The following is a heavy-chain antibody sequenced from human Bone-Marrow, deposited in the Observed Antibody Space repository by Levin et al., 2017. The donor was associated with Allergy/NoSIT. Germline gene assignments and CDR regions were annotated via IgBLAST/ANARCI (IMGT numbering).Heavy chain of an antibody. CDR1: GFSFSDHY. V-gene: IGHV3-72*01. J-gene: IGHJ4*02. Sequence: SCAASGFSFSDHYMDWVRQAPGKGLEWVGRIRKKVNSYTTEYAASVKGRFTISRDDSENSVYLQMNSLKTEDTAVYYCARLDSQYYFDYWGQGTLVIVSS. CDR3: ARLDSQYYFDY. CDR2: IRKKVNSYTT. D-gene: IGHD2-15*01.